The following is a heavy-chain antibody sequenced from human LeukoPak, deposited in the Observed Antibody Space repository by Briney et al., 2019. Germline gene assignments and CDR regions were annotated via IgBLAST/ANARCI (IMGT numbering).Heavy chain of an antibody. J-gene: IGHJ4*02. CDR2: VTPSGVA. D-gene: IGHD3-22*01. CDR1: GGSFSGYY. V-gene: IGHV4-34*01. CDR3: ARALYYEPSCLDY. Sequence: SETLSLTCAVYGGSFSGYYWTWIRQPPGKGLEWIGEVTPSGVAHYNPSLKSPVTISVDTSKNQFSLMVTSVTAADTALYFCARALYYEPSCLDYWGRGTLVTVSS.